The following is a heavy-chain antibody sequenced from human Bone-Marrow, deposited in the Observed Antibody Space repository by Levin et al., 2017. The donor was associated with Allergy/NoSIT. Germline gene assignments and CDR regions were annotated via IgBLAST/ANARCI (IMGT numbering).Heavy chain of an antibody. Sequence: AFGFTFSSYPMHWVRQAPGKGLDWVAVIWYDGSNKHYADSVKERFTISRDHSKNTLYLQMNSLRAEDTAVYYCARDHPTAMDYWGQGTLVTVSS. J-gene: IGHJ4*02. CDR2: IWYDGSNK. CDR3: ARDHPTAMDY. V-gene: IGHV3-33*08. CDR1: GFTFSSYP.